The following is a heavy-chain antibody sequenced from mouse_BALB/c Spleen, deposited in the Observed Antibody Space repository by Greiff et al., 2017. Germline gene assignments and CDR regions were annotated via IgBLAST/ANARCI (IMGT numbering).Heavy chain of an antibody. CDR1: GYTFTDYE. D-gene: IGHD3-1*01. CDR2: IDPETGGT. J-gene: IGHJ4*01. V-gene: IGHV1-15*01. CDR3: TRLGLRGDAMDY. Sequence: QVQLQQSGAELVRPGASVTLSCKASGYTFTDYEMHWVKQTPVHGLEWIGAIDPETGGTAYNQKFKGKATLTADKSSSTAYMELRSLTSEDSAVYYCTRLGLRGDAMDYWGQGTSVTVSS.